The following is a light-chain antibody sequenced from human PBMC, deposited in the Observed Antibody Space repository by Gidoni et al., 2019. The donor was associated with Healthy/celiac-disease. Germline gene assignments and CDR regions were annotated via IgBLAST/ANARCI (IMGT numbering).Light chain of an antibody. Sequence: DIQMTPSPSSLSASVGDRVTITCRASQGISNYLAWYQQKPGKVHKLLIYAASTLQSGVPARFSGSGSGTDFSLTISSLQHEDVATYYCQKYNSAPRTCGQGTKVEIK. CDR1: QGISNY. CDR2: AAS. V-gene: IGKV1-27*01. J-gene: IGKJ1*01. CDR3: QKYNSAPRT.